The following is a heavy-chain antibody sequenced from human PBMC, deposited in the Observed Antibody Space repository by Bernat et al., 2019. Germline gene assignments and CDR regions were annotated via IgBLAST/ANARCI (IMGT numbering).Heavy chain of an antibody. CDR1: GFTFSDYY. D-gene: IGHD1-7*01. V-gene: IGHV3-11*06. CDR2: ISSSSSYT. J-gene: IGHJ4*02. Sequence: QVQLVESGGGLVKPGGSLRLSCAASGFTFSDYYMSWIRQAPGKGLEWVSYISSSSSYTNYADSVKGRFTISRDNAKNSLYLQMNSLRAEDTAVYYCAKSATGTTFGSHYWGQGTLVTVSS. CDR3: AKSATGTTFGSHY.